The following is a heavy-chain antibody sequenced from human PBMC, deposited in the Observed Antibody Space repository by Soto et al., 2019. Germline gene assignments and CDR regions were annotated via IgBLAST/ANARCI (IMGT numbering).Heavy chain of an antibody. V-gene: IGHV1-69*13. D-gene: IGHD3-10*01. Sequence: SVKVSCKASGGTFSSYAISWVRQAPGQGPEWMGGIIPIFGTANYAQKFQGRVTITADESTSTAYMELSSLRSEDTAVYYCAREGALDYYGSGSYYKSAFDIWGQGTMVTVSS. J-gene: IGHJ3*02. CDR1: GGTFSSYA. CDR3: AREGALDYYGSGSYYKSAFDI. CDR2: IIPIFGTA.